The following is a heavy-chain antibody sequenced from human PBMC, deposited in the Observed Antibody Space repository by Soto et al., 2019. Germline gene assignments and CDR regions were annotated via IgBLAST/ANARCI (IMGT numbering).Heavy chain of an antibody. Sequence: EVQLVESGGGLVQPGGSLRLSCAASGFTLSDHYMDWVRQAPGKGLEWVGRTRNKANGYTTEYAASVKGRFTISRADSKNSLYLQMHSLITEDTAVYYCAREPQLTSVTVFDYWGQGTPVTVSS. CDR3: AREPQLTSVTVFDY. CDR1: GFTLSDHY. V-gene: IGHV3-72*01. D-gene: IGHD4-17*01. J-gene: IGHJ4*02. CDR2: TRNKANGYTT.